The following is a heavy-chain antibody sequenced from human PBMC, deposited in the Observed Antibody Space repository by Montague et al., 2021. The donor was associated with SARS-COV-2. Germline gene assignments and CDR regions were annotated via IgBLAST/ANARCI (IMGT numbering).Heavy chain of an antibody. CDR2: IYYTGST. J-gene: IGHJ6*02. CDR3: ARMIVQDAGMDV. Sequence: SETLSLTCTVSGGSISRYYWNWIRQSPGKGLEWIGYIYYTGSTNYNPSLNSRVSISVDTSNNQFSLRLSSVTAADTAVYYCARMIVQDAGMDVWGQGTTVTVSS. V-gene: IGHV4-59*01. D-gene: IGHD3-22*01. CDR1: GGSISRYY.